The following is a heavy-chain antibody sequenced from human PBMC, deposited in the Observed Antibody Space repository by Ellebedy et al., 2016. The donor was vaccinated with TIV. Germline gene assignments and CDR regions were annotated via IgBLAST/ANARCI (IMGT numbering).Heavy chain of an antibody. J-gene: IGHJ4*02. CDR3: AKVGNDMVAATYFDH. CDR2: ISHSGGGT. V-gene: IGHV3-23*01. CDR1: GFTFSNYV. Sequence: GESLKISCAASGFTFSNYVMGWVRQAPGKGLEWVSSISHSGGGTYFTESVEGRFTISRDNSKNKLYLQMKPLTAEDTAVYSCAKVGNDMVAATYFDHWGQGTLVTVSS. D-gene: IGHD6-13*01.